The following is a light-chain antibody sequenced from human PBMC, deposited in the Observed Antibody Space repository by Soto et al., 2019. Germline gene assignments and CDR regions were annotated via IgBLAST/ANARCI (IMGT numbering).Light chain of an antibody. J-gene: IGLJ2*01. V-gene: IGLV1-44*01. CDR1: SSNIGRNS. CDR3: VSWDDNLNGPLL. CDR2: NNN. Sequence: QSALTQPPSASGTPGQRVTISCSGGSSNIGRNSVSWYQQVPGTAPKLIIFNNNERPSGIPGRFSGSKSGASASLAIVGLQSEDEADYFCVSWDDNLNGPLLFGGGTKVTVL.